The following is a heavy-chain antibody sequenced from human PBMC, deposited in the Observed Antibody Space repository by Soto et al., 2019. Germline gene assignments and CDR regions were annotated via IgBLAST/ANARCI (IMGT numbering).Heavy chain of an antibody. J-gene: IGHJ4*02. CDR3: AKIVVATKGWSDY. D-gene: IGHD1-26*01. CDR2: FDNTGHTP. Sequence: GGSLRLSGAAYGFTFGTDAMTWFPQAPGKGLEWFSTFDNTGHTPSYADPVKGRFTISRDNSKNTLYLQVNSLRVEDTAVYYCAKIVVATKGWSDYWGQGTLVNVSS. CDR1: GFTFGTDA. V-gene: IGHV3-23*01.